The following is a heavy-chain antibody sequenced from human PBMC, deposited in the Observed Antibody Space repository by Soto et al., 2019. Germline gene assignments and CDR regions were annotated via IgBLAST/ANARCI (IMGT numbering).Heavy chain of an antibody. V-gene: IGHV4-30-4*01. CDR2: IYYSGST. J-gene: IGHJ6*02. D-gene: IGHD2-2*01. Sequence: SETLSLTCTVSGGSISSGDYYWSCIRQPPGKGLEWIGYIYYSGSTYYNPSLKSRVTISVDTSKNQFSLKLSSVTAADTAVYYCARDLLVVPAANSSGTYYYYYYGMDVWGQGTTVTSP. CDR3: ARDLLVVPAANSSGTYYYYYYGMDV. CDR1: GGSISSGDYY.